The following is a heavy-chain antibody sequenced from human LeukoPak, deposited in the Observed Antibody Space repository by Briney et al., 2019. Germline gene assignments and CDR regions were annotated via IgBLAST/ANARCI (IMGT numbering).Heavy chain of an antibody. CDR2: IYYSGST. V-gene: IGHV4-59*01. D-gene: IGHD2-21*01. J-gene: IGHJ4*02. CDR1: GGSISSYY. CDR3: ARGIGPYYFDY. Sequence: SETLSLTCTVSGGSISSYYWSWIRQPPGKGLEWIGYIYYSGSTNYNPSLKSRVTISVDTSKNQFSLKLSSVTAADTAVYHCARGIGPYYFDYWGQGTLVTVSS.